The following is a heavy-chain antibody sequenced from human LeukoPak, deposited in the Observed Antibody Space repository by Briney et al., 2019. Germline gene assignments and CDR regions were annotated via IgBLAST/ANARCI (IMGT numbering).Heavy chain of an antibody. Sequence: PSETLSLTCAVSGGSISSSNWWSWVRQPPGKGLEWIGEISQSETTNYNPSLESRVTISIDKSKNQLPLKLTSVTAADTAVYYCAREGYSYVPGGYWGQGTLVIVSS. V-gene: IGHV4-4*02. D-gene: IGHD5-18*01. CDR2: ISQSETT. CDR3: AREGYSYVPGGY. J-gene: IGHJ4*02. CDR1: GGSISSSNW.